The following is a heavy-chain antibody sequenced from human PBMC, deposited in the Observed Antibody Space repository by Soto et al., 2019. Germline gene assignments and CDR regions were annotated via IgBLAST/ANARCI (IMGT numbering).Heavy chain of an antibody. CDR3: ARSVATPGTNIEF. J-gene: IGHJ4*02. CDR1: GGSMNGYY. V-gene: IGHV4-4*09. CDR2: IYFRGST. D-gene: IGHD6-13*01. Sequence: QVQLQESGPGLLKPSETLSLTCSVSGGSMNGYYWSWIRQTPGQGLEWLGFIYFRGSTRYNPSLMSRLTISLDKSKRQFSMSLSSVTAADRSVYYCARSVATPGTNIEFWGQGTLVTVSS.